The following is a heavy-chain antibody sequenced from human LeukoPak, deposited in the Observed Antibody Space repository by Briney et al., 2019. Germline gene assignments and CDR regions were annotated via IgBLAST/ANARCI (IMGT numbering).Heavy chain of an antibody. CDR3: ARVPAAAIRSPPLCEP. Sequence: SETLSLTCTVSGGSISSRTYYWGWIRQPPGKGLEWIGSIYSSGSTYYNPSLKSRVTISVHTSKNQFSLNLTSVTAADPAVYYCARVPAAAIRSPPLCEPWGGGTRVSV. V-gene: IGHV4-39*01. CDR2: IYSSGST. D-gene: IGHD2-2*01. J-gene: IGHJ5*02. CDR1: GGSISSRTYY.